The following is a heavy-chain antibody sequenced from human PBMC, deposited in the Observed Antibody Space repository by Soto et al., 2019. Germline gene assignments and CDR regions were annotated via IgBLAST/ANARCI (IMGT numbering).Heavy chain of an antibody. D-gene: IGHD6-13*01. V-gene: IGHV4-59*08. Sequence: QVQLQESGPGLVKPSETLSLTCTVSGGSISSYYWSWIRQPPGKGLGWIGYIYYSGSTNYNPSLKSRVTISVDTSKNQFSLKLSSVTAADTAVYYCARSLRYSSSWYHFDYWGQGTLVTVSS. CDR2: IYYSGST. CDR3: ARSLRYSSSWYHFDY. J-gene: IGHJ4*02. CDR1: GGSISSYY.